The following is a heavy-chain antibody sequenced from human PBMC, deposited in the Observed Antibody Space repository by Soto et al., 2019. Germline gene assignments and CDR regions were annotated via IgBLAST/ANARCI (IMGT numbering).Heavy chain of an antibody. Sequence: QVQLVQSGAEVKKPGSSVKVSCKASGGIFSTYAISWLRQAPGQGLEWMGGIIPLFGTPNYAQRFQGRGTTTAEEATSTAYMQLGRLRPEHTAVYYCARDRDDYGSGNYYTRIDFWGQGTLVTVSS. V-gene: IGHV1-69*01. CDR3: ARDRDDYGSGNYYTRIDF. CDR2: IIPLFGTP. J-gene: IGHJ4*02. CDR1: GGIFSTYA. D-gene: IGHD3-10*01.